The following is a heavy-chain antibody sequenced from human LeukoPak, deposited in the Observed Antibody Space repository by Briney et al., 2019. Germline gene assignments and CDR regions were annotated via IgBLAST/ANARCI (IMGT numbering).Heavy chain of an antibody. CDR2: ISGSGVST. V-gene: IGHV3-23*01. Sequence: GGSLRLSCAASGSTFSSYAMSWVRQAPGKGLEWVSAISGSGVSTYYADSVKGRFTISRDNSKNTLYLQMNSLRAEDTAVYYCAVPLVVTDYWGQGTLVTVSS. CDR3: AVPLVVTDY. D-gene: IGHD3-22*01. CDR1: GSTFSSYA. J-gene: IGHJ4*02.